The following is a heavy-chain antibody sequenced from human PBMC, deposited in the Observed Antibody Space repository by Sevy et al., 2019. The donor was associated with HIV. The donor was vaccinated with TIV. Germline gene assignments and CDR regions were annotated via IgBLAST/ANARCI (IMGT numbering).Heavy chain of an antibody. Sequence: GGSLRLSCAASGFTFSSYGMHWVRQAPGKGLEWVAVISYDGTNKYYADSVKGRFTFSRDNSKNTLYLQMNSLRAEETAVCYCAKARLSSIAAAGTYYYYGMDVWGQGTTVTVSS. V-gene: IGHV3-30*18. CDR3: AKARLSSIAAAGTYYYYGMDV. D-gene: IGHD6-13*01. CDR2: ISYDGTNK. CDR1: GFTFSSYG. J-gene: IGHJ6*02.